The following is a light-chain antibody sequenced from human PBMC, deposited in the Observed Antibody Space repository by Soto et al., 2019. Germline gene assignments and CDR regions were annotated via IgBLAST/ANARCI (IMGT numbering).Light chain of an antibody. J-gene: IGKJ2*01. V-gene: IGKV4-1*01. Sequence: DIVMTQSPDSLAVSLGERATINCKSSQSLLYTSNNKNYLAWYQQKPGQPPELLIYWASTRESGVPERFSGSGSGTDFTLTISSLQAEDVAVFYCQQYYNTPYTFGQGTKLEIK. CDR3: QQYYNTPYT. CDR2: WAS. CDR1: QSLLYTSNNKNY.